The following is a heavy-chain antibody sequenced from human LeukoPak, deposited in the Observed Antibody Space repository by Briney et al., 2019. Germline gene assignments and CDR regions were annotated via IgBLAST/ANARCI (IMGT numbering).Heavy chain of an antibody. CDR3: ARRSRSGGSCYDDY. D-gene: IGHD2-15*01. V-gene: IGHV3-48*01. CDR1: GFAFSSYS. J-gene: IGHJ4*02. Sequence: GGSLRLSCVASGFAFSSYSMNWVRQAPGKGLEWISYSSGSGSTIYYADSVKGRFSISRDNAKNSLHLQMNSLRAEDTAVYYCARRSRSGGSCYDDYWGQGTLVTVSS. CDR2: SSGSGSTI.